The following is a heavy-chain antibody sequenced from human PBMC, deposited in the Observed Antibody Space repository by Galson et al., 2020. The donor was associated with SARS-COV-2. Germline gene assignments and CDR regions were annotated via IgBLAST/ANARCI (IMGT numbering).Heavy chain of an antibody. CDR2: IYHSGST. V-gene: IGHV4-38-2*02. Sequence: SETLSLTCTVSGYSISSGYYWGWIRQPPGKGLEWIGSIYHSGSTYYNPSLKSRVTISEETSKNQFSLKLSSVTAADTAVYYCAREGRMIVVVRRWYYFDYWGQGTLVTVSS. CDR1: GYSISSGYY. CDR3: AREGRMIVVVRRWYYFDY. J-gene: IGHJ4*02. D-gene: IGHD3-22*01.